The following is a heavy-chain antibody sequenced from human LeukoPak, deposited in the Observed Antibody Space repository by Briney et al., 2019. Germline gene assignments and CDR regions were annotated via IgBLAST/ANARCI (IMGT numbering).Heavy chain of an antibody. Sequence: PGGSLRLSCAASGFTFSNYGMTWVRQAPGKGLEWVANIKQDGSEKYYVDSVKGRFTISRDNAKKSPYLQMNSLRAEDAATYYCARVARAFDYWGQGTLVTVSS. CDR1: GFTFSNYG. J-gene: IGHJ4*02. CDR3: ARVARAFDY. V-gene: IGHV3-7*03. CDR2: IKQDGSEK.